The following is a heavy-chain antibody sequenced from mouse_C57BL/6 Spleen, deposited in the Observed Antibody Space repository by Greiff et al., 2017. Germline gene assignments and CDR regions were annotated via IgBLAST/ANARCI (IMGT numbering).Heavy chain of an antibody. V-gene: IGHV10-3*01. Sequence: DVQLVESGGGLVQPKGSLKLSCAASGFPFNTYAMHWVRQEPGKGLEWVARIRSKSSNYTTYYANSVKDRFTISRYDSPSMLYLQINNLKTEDTAEYYCVRGSGYYAMDYWGQGTSVTVSS. CDR2: IRSKSSNYTT. CDR1: GFPFNTYA. CDR3: VRGSGYYAMDY. D-gene: IGHD3-1*01. J-gene: IGHJ4*01.